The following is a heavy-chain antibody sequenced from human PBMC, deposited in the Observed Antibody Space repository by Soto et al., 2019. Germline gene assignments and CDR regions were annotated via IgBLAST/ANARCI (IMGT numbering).Heavy chain of an antibody. V-gene: IGHV5-51*01. J-gene: IGHJ6*02. Sequence: GESLKISCKGSGYSFTSYWIGWVRQMPGKGLEWMGIIYPGDSDTRYSPSFQGQVTISADKSISTAYLQWSSLKASDTAMYYCARHPAPYTSEYYYYGMDVWGQGTTVTVSS. CDR1: GYSFTSYW. D-gene: IGHD6-25*01. CDR3: ARHPAPYTSEYYYYGMDV. CDR2: IYPGDSDT.